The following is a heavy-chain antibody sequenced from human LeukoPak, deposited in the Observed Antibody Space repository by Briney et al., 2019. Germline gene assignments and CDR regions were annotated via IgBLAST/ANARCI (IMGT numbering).Heavy chain of an antibody. CDR2: ISSNGGST. CDR3: ARVGSSYYYYYGMDV. CDR1: GFTFSSYA. Sequence: PGGSLRLSCAASGFTFSSYAMHWVRQAPGKGLEYVSAISSNGGSTYYANSVKGRFTISRDNSKNTLYLQMGSLRAEDMAVYYCARVGSSYYYYYGMDVWGQGTRSPSP. D-gene: IGHD6-6*01. J-gene: IGHJ6*02. V-gene: IGHV3-64*01.